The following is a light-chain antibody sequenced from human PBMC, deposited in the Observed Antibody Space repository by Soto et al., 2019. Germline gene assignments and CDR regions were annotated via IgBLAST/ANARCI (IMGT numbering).Light chain of an antibody. CDR3: QQYNNWPPWT. CDR2: AAS. CDR1: QGIGNF. J-gene: IGKJ1*01. V-gene: IGKV1-27*01. Sequence: DIQMTQSPSSLSASVGDRVTISCRASQGIGNFLAWYQQKPGTVPKLLIYAASILQSGVPSRFSGSGSGTVFTLNISSLQSEDFALYYCQQYNNWPPWTFGQGTKVEMK.